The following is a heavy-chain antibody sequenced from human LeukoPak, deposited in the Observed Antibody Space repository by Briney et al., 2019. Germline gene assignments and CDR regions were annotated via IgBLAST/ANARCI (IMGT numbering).Heavy chain of an antibody. CDR3: ARDLYYYDSSGYYYCAFDI. CDR1: GGSFSGYY. V-gene: IGHV4-34*01. D-gene: IGHD3-22*01. J-gene: IGHJ3*02. Sequence: SETLSLTCAVYGGSFSGYYWSWIRQPPGKGLEWIGEINHSGSTNYNPSLKSRVTISVDTSKNQFSLKLSSVTAADTAVYYCARDLYYYDSSGYYYCAFDIWGQGTMVTVSS. CDR2: INHSGST.